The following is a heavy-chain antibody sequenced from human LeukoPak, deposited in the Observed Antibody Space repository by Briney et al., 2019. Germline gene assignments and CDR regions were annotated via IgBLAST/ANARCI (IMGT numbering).Heavy chain of an antibody. V-gene: IGHV4-4*07. D-gene: IGHD3-3*01. CDR3: ARVVVFGVVSSDYYYYYMDV. Sequence: ASETLSLTCTVSGGSISSYYWSWIRQPAGKGLEWIGRIYSSGSTNYNPSLKSRVTMSVDTSKNQFSLKLSSVTAADTAVYYCARVVVFGVVSSDYYYYYMDVWGKGTTVTVSS. CDR2: IYSSGST. CDR1: GGSISSYY. J-gene: IGHJ6*03.